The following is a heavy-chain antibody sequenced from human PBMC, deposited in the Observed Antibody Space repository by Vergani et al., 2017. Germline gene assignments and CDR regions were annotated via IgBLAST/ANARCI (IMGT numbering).Heavy chain of an antibody. J-gene: IGHJ4*01. CDR2: IKSDGRT. D-gene: IGHD2-15*01. CDR3: TRSECSGTTCYGHYFDL. V-gene: IGHV3-66*02. CDR1: GFRVTTYY. Sequence: VQLVESGGGLAQPGGSLRVSCSASGFRVTTYYMSWVRPAPGKGLEWVSVIKSDGRTSYAESVRGRFTISRDTSRNAVYLQMNILRVEDTGVYYCTRSECSGTTCYGHYFDLWGHGILVTVSS.